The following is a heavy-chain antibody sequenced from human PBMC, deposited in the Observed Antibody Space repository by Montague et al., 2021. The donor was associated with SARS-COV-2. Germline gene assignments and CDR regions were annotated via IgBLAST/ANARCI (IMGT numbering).Heavy chain of an antibody. CDR3: ARAVVAAPGTFDY. Sequence: TLSLTCTVSGASISSGYFYWSWIRQPCGKGLEWIGRASASGSTNYXPSLNSRVTIAVDTSKKQLSLRLSPVTAADTAVYYCARAVVAAPGTFDYWGQGTLVTVSS. D-gene: IGHD6-13*01. CDR2: ASASGST. CDR1: GASISSGYFY. J-gene: IGHJ4*02. V-gene: IGHV4-61*02.